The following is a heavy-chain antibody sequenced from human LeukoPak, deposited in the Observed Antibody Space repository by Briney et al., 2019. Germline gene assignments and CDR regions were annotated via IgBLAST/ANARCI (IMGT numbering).Heavy chain of an antibody. Sequence: SETLSLTCAVSGYSISSSNYWAWIRQPPGKGLEWIGHIYYSGSIYYNPSLKSRVPMSVDTSKNQFSLKLSSVTAVDTAVYYCARKATTGPTKAAFDIWGQGTMVTVSS. CDR3: ARKATTGPTKAAFDI. V-gene: IGHV4-28*05. CDR2: IYYSGSI. D-gene: IGHD4-17*01. CDR1: GYSISSSNY. J-gene: IGHJ3*02.